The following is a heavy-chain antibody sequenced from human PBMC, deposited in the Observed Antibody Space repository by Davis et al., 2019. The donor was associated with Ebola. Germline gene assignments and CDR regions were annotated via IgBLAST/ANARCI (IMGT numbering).Heavy chain of an antibody. CDR3: ARGHGDYGNDAFDI. J-gene: IGHJ3*02. Sequence: SETLSLTCTVSGGSISSYYWSWIRQPPGKGLEWIGYIYYSGSTNYNPSLKSRVTISVDTSKNQFSLKLSSVTAADTAVYYCARGHGDYGNDAFDIWGQGTMVTVSS. V-gene: IGHV4-59*08. CDR1: GGSISSYY. D-gene: IGHD4-17*01. CDR2: IYYSGST.